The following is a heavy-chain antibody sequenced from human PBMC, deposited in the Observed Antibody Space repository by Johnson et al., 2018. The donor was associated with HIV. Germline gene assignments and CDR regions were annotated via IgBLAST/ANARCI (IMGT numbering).Heavy chain of an antibody. V-gene: IGHV3-9*01. Sequence: VQLVESGGGLVQPGGSLRLSCAASGFTFDDYAMHWVRQAPGKGPEWVSGINWNSGNIGYADSVKGRFTISRDNAKNSLYLQLKSLRPEDTALYYCAKDSRAYAFDIWGTGTMVTVSS. CDR2: INWNSGNI. CDR1: GFTFDDYA. J-gene: IGHJ3*02. CDR3: AKDSRAYAFDI.